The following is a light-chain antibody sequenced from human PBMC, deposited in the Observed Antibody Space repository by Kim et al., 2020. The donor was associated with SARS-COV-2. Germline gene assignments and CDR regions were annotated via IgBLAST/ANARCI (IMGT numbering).Light chain of an antibody. J-gene: IGLJ3*02. Sequence: QSALTQPASVSGSPGQSITISCTGSSSDVGSYNLVSWYQHHPGKAPKVMIYEVTNRPSGVSNRISGSKSGNTASLTISGLQAEDEADYYCCSYAGSSTNWVFGGGTQLTVL. V-gene: IGLV2-23*02. CDR2: EVT. CDR3: CSYAGSSTNWV. CDR1: SSDVGSYNL.